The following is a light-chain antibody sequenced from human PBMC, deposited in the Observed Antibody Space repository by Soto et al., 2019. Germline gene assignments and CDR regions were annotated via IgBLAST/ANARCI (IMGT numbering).Light chain of an antibody. CDR3: SSYTSSSTLV. J-gene: IGLJ2*01. CDR1: SSDVGGYNY. V-gene: IGLV2-14*01. CDR2: EVS. Sequence: QSALTQPASVSGSPGQSITISCTGTSSDVGGYNYVSWYQHPPGTAPKLVIYEVSNRPSGVPDRFSGSKSGNTASRTISGLQAEDEADYYCSSYTSSSTLVFGGGTKLTVL.